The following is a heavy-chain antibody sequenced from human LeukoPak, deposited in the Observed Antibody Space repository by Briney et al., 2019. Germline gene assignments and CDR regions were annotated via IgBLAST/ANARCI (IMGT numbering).Heavy chain of an antibody. CDR2: ISSSGSTI. CDR1: GFTFSSYE. V-gene: IGHV3-48*03. Sequence: GGSLRLSCAASGFTFSSYEMNWVRQAPGKGLEWVSYISSSGSTIYYADSVKGRFTISRDNAKNSLYLQMNSLRAEDTAAYYCARVRGPDAFDIWGQGTMVTVSS. CDR3: ARVRGPDAFDI. J-gene: IGHJ3*02.